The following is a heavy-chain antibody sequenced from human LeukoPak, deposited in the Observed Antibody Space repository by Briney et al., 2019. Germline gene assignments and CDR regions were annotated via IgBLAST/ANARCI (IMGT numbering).Heavy chain of an antibody. CDR3: ARSPYSSSWGPYYYGMDV. D-gene: IGHD6-13*01. V-gene: IGHV4-59*01. CDR2: IYYSGST. Sequence: SETLSLTCAVSGGSISSYYWTWIRQPPGKGLEWIGYIYYSGSTNYNPSLKSRVTISVDTSKNQFSLKLSPVTAADTAVYYCARSPYSSSWGPYYYGMDVWGQGTTVTVSS. J-gene: IGHJ6*02. CDR1: GGSISSYY.